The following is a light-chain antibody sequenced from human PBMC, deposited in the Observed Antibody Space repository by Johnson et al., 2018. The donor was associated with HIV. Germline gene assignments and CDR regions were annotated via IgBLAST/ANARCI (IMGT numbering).Light chain of an antibody. CDR1: SSNIGYNS. V-gene: IGLV1-51*01. J-gene: IGLJ1*01. CDR2: DNN. CDR3: ATWDTSLSTGGV. Sequence: QSVLTQPPSVSAAPGQKVTISCSGSSSNIGYNSVSWYLQLPGTAPKLLIYDNNKRPSGIPDRFSGSKSGTSATLAITGLQTGDEADYYCATWDTSLSTGGVFGTGTKVTVL.